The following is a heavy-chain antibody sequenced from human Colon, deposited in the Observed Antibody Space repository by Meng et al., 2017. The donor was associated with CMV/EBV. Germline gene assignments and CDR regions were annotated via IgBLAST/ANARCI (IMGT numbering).Heavy chain of an antibody. V-gene: IGHV3-23*01. J-gene: IGHJ4*02. CDR2: ISGSGGST. Sequence: GGSLRLSCVASGFTFSSYAMSWVRQAPGKGLEWVSGISGSGGSTYYADSVKGRFTISRDNSKKSLYLQMNSLRAEDTAVYYCAKENTYFYGSGTTTDYWGQGTLVTVSS. CDR1: GFTFSSYA. CDR3: AKENTYFYGSGTTTDY. D-gene: IGHD3-10*01.